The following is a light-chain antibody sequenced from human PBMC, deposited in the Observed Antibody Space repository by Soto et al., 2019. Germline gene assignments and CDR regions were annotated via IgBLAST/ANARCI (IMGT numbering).Light chain of an antibody. J-gene: IGLJ3*02. V-gene: IGLV1-44*01. Sequence: QSVLTQPPSASGTPGQKVTISCSGSSSNIGSNTVNWYQQLPGTAPKLLIYSNYHRPSGVPDRFSGSKSGTSASLAISGLQSEDEADYYCATWDDSLHGHWVFGGGTQLTVL. CDR3: ATWDDSLHGHWV. CDR1: SSNIGSNT. CDR2: SNY.